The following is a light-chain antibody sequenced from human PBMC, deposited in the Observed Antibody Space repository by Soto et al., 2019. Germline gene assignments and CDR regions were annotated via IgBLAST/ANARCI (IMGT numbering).Light chain of an antibody. CDR3: QHYNSHSRT. V-gene: IGKV1-39*01. CDR2: AAS. Sequence: DIQMTQSPSSLSASVGDRVTITCRASQSISSYLNWYQQKPGKAPKVLIYAASSLQSGVPSRFSGSGSGTEFTLTISSLQPDDFATYYCQHYNSHSRTFGQGTKVDIK. J-gene: IGKJ1*01. CDR1: QSISSY.